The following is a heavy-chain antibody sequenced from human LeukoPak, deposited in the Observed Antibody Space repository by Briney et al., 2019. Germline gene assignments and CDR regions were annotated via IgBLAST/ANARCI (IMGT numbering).Heavy chain of an antibody. J-gene: IGHJ6*03. CDR2: IYTSGST. CDR1: GGSISSYY. D-gene: IGHD3-3*01. V-gene: IGHV4-4*07. CDR3: ARDGKGDFWSGYYSYYYYMDV. Sequence: SETLSLTCTVSGGSISSYYWSWIRQPAGKGLEWIGRIYTSGSTNYNPSLKSRVTMSVDTSKNQFSLKLSSVTAADTAVYYCARDGKGDFWSGYYSYYYYMDVWGKGTTVTVSS.